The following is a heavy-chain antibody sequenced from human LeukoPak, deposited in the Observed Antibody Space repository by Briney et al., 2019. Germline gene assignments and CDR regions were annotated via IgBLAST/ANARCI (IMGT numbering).Heavy chain of an antibody. D-gene: IGHD1-26*01. Sequence: PGGTLTLSCAASGFTFSSYSMSWVRQASGKGLEWVANIKQDESEKDYVDSVKGRFTISRDNAKNSLYLQMSSLRAEDTAVYYCATYSGAHHKTFDDWGQGTLVTVSS. J-gene: IGHJ4*02. CDR1: GFTFSSYS. V-gene: IGHV3-7*03. CDR2: IKQDESEK. CDR3: ATYSGAHHKTFDD.